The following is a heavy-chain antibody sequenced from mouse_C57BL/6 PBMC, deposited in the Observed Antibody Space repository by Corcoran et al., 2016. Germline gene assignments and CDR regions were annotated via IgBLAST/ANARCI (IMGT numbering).Heavy chain of an antibody. J-gene: IGHJ3*01. CDR2: INTYSGVP. V-gene: IGHV9-3*01. Sequence: QIQLVQSGPELKKPGETFRISCQASGYTFPTYGMSWVKQAPGKGLKWMGWINTYSGVPTYADDFKGRFAFSLDTSASTAYLQINNLKNEDTATYFCARWDYGSSTFAYWGQGTVVTVSA. CDR3: ARWDYGSSTFAY. D-gene: IGHD1-1*01. CDR1: GYTFPTYG.